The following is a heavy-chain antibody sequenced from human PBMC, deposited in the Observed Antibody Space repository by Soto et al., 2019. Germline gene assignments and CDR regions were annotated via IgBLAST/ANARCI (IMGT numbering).Heavy chain of an antibody. D-gene: IGHD1-1*01. CDR2: ISAPNGNT. Sequence: QVHLVQSGAEVKKPGASVKVSCKASGYTFTSYGITWVRQDPGQGLEWMGWISAPNGNTDYAQKLQGRVIVTRDTSTSPAYMELRSLISDDPAVYSCARGRYGDYWGQGALVTVSS. CDR1: GYTFTSYG. J-gene: IGHJ4*02. CDR3: ARGRYGDY. V-gene: IGHV1-18*01.